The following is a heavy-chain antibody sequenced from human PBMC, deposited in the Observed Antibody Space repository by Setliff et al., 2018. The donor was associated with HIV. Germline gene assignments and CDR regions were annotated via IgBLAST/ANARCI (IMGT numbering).Heavy chain of an antibody. CDR2: INPNSGGT. CDR1: GYTFTDYS. Sequence: ASVKVSCKTSGYTFTDYSIHWVRQAPGQGLEWMGWINPNSGGTNFAQKFQGRITMTRDTSISTAYMELRSLRFDDTAVYYCARDPTAPSITIFGVVGATYWFDPWGQGTLVTVSS. CDR3: ARDPTAPSITIFGVVGATYWFDP. D-gene: IGHD3-3*01. V-gene: IGHV1-2*02. J-gene: IGHJ5*02.